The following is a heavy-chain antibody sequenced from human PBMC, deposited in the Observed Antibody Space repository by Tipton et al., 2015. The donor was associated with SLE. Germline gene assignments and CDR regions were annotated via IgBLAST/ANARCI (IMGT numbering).Heavy chain of an antibody. CDR2: ISGSGGST. V-gene: IGHV3-23*01. D-gene: IGHD6-19*01. CDR1: GFTFSSYS. CDR3: AKGGVKQWLLRGSDAFDI. Sequence: SLRLSCAASGFTFSSYSMNWVRQAPGKGLEWVSAISGSGGSTYYADSVKGRFTISRDNSKNTLYLQMNSLRAEDTAVYYCAKGGVKQWLLRGSDAFDIWGQGTMVTVSS. J-gene: IGHJ3*02.